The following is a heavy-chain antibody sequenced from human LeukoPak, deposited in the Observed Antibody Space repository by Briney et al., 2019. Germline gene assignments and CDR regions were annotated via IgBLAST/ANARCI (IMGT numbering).Heavy chain of an antibody. J-gene: IGHJ4*02. CDR1: GFTFSSYS. CDR2: ISSSSSTI. D-gene: IGHD3-3*01. V-gene: IGHV3-48*01. Sequence: GGSLRLSCAASGFTFSSYSMNWVRQAPGKGLEWVSYISSSSSTIYYADSVKGRFTISRDNAKNSLYLQMNSLRAEDTAVYYCARSNEWFSYWGQGTLVTVSS. CDR3: ARSNEWFSY.